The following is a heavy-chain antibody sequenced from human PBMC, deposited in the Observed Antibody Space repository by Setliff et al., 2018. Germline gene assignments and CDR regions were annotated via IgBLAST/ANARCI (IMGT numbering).Heavy chain of an antibody. J-gene: IGHJ4*02. CDR2: IIHLFGIP. D-gene: IGHD3-3*01. V-gene: IGHV1-69*05. Sequence: SVKVSCKASGDSFSSYGISWVRQAPGQGLEWMGGIIHLFGIPNYAEEFQGRVAMTTDGSTSTAYMELSSLKSEDTAVYYCAREVGDGYNFSAVYYLDSWGQGTLVTVSS. CDR3: AREVGDGYNFSAVYYLDS. CDR1: GDSFSSYG.